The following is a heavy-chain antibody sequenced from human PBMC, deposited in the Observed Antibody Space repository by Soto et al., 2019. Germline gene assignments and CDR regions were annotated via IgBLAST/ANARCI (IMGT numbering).Heavy chain of an antibody. CDR2: ISGSGGST. Sequence: GGSLRLSCAASGFTLSSYAMSWVRQAPGKGLEWVSAISGSGGSTYYADSVKGRFTISRDNSKNTLYLQMNSLRAEDTAVYYCAKEAVLRYFDWLLYGGFDYWGQGTLVTVSS. D-gene: IGHD3-9*01. CDR1: GFTLSSYA. V-gene: IGHV3-23*01. J-gene: IGHJ4*02. CDR3: AKEAVLRYFDWLLYGGFDY.